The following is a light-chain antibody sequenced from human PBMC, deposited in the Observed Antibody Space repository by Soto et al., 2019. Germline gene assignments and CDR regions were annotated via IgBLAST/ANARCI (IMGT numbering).Light chain of an antibody. CDR1: SSDVGHYNY. V-gene: IGLV2-14*01. CDR3: SSLTSTSTVL. Sequence: QSALTQPASVSGPPRQSITISCTGTSSDVGHYNYVSWYQHHPGKAPKLIIYEVNNRPSGISNRFSASKFANTASLTISGLQAEDEADYYCSSLTSTSTVLFGGGTKLTVL. J-gene: IGLJ2*01. CDR2: EVN.